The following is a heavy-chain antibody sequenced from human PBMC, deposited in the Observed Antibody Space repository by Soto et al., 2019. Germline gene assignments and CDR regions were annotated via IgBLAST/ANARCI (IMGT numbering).Heavy chain of an antibody. V-gene: IGHV1-69*13. J-gene: IGHJ3*02. CDR1: GGTFSSYA. D-gene: IGHD3-22*01. CDR2: IIPIFGTA. Sequence: SVKVSCKASGGTFSSYAISWVRQAPGQGLEWMGGIIPIFGTANYAQKFQGRVTIAADESTSTAYMELSSLRSEDTAVYYCAREREYYDSSGYSDFDIWGQGTMVNVSS. CDR3: AREREYYDSSGYSDFDI.